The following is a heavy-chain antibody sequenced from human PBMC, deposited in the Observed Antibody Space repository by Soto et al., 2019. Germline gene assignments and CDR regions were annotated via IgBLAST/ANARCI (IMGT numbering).Heavy chain of an antibody. D-gene: IGHD6-19*01. V-gene: IGHV3-30*18. Sequence: GGPLRLSCVGSGFNFGDYGMHWVRHTPGKGLEWVAVIGNDGAARFYGDSVKGRFTISRDNSRSTFFLQMSSLRPEDTAIYYCAKETIAVAGPNYFDFWGQGTQVTVSS. J-gene: IGHJ4*02. CDR1: GFNFGDYG. CDR3: AKETIAVAGPNYFDF. CDR2: IGNDGAAR.